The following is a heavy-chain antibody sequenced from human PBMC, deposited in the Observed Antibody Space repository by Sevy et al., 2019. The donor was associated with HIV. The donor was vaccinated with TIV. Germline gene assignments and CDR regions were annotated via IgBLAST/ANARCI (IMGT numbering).Heavy chain of an antibody. CDR2: ISSSSSTI. D-gene: IGHD3-3*01. CDR1: GFTFSSYS. CDR3: ARDAPAGVETYHYYGMDV. J-gene: IGHJ6*02. Sequence: GGSLRLSCAASGFTFSSYSMNWVRQAPGKGLEWVSYISSSSSTIYYADSVKGRFTISRDNAKNSLYLQMNSLRAEDTAVYYCARDAPAGVETYHYYGMDVRGQGTTVTVSS. V-gene: IGHV3-48*01.